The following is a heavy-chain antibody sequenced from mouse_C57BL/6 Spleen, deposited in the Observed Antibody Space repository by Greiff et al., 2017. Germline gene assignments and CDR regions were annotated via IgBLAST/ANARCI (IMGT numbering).Heavy chain of an antibody. Sequence: VQLQQPGAELVKPGASVKLSCTASGYTFTSYWMHWVKQRPGQGLEWIGMIHPNSGSTNYNEKFKSKATLTVDKSSSTAYMQLSSLTSEDSAVYYCARYGNQGYYAMDYWGQGTSVTVSS. CDR1: GYTFTSYW. CDR2: IHPNSGST. J-gene: IGHJ4*01. CDR3: ARYGNQGYYAMDY. D-gene: IGHD2-1*01. V-gene: IGHV1-64*01.